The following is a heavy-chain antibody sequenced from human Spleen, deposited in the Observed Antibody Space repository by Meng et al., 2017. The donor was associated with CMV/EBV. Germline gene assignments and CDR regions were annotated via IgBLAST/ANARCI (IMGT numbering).Heavy chain of an antibody. D-gene: IGHD6-6*01. V-gene: IGHV1-24*01. CDR2: FEPEDGET. CDR1: GNTLTELS. CDR3: ATTSSSYFFDDFDI. Sequence: ASVKVSCKVSGNTLTELSVDWIRQSPGKGLEWMGGFEPEDGETTYAQKFQGRGTMTKHTSTNTAYMELISLRFVDTAVYYFATTSSSYFFDDFDIWGQGTMVTVSS. J-gene: IGHJ3*02.